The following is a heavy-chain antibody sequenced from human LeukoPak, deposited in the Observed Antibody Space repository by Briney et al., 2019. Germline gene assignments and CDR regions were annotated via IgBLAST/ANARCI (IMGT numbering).Heavy chain of an antibody. CDR3: ARRFNYYDSSGYYQGFYFDY. J-gene: IGHJ4*02. CDR2: ISAY. D-gene: IGHD3-22*01. CDR1: GYTFTSYG. V-gene: IGHV1-18*01. Sequence: ASVKVSCEASGYTFTSYGINWVRQAPGQGLEWMGWISAYAQKFQGRVTMTIDTSTGTAYMELRSLRSDDTAVYYCARRFNYYDSSGYYQGFYFDYWGLGTLVTVSS.